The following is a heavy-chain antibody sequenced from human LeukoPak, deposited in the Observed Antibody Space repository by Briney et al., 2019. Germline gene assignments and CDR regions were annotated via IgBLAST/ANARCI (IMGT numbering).Heavy chain of an antibody. Sequence: SETLSLTCTVSGGSISSRSYYWGWIRQPPGKGLEWIGSIYYKGNTYLNPSLKGRVTISEDTSKNQFSLKLSSVTAADTAVYYCARDSSSSVPDAFDIWGQGTMVTVSS. D-gene: IGHD6-13*01. J-gene: IGHJ3*02. CDR2: IYYKGNT. CDR1: GGSISSRSYY. CDR3: ARDSSSSVPDAFDI. V-gene: IGHV4-39*07.